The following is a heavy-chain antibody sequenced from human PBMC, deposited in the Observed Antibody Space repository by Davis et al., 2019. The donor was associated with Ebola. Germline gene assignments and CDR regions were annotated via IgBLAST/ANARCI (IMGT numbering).Heavy chain of an antibody. D-gene: IGHD4-17*01. CDR3: ARSVYGDSLFDY. CDR1: GGSISSYY. V-gene: IGHV4-59*01. CDR2: IYYSGST. Sequence: GSLRLSCTVSGGSISSYYWSWIRQPPGKGLEWIGYIYYSGSTNYNPSLKSRVTISVDTSKNQFSLKLSSVTAADTAVYYCARSVYGDSLFDYWGQGTLVTVSS. J-gene: IGHJ4*02.